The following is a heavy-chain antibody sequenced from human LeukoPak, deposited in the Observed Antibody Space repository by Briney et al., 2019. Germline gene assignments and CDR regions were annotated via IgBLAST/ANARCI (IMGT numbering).Heavy chain of an antibody. Sequence: ETLSLTCTVSGGSISSYYWSWIRQPPGKGLEWIGYIYYSGSTNYNPSLKSRVTISVDTSKNQFSLKLSSVTAADTAVYYCARLGTPFLVFDSWGPGTLVTVSS. V-gene: IGHV4-59*08. J-gene: IGHJ2*01. D-gene: IGHD1-1*01. CDR3: ARLGTPFLVFDS. CDR1: GGSISSYY. CDR2: IYYSGST.